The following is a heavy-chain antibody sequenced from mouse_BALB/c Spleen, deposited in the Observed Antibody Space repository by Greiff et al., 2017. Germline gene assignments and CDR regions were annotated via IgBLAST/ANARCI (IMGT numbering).Heavy chain of an antibody. J-gene: IGHJ3*01. V-gene: IGHV5-6-4*01. CDR2: ISSGGSYT. CDR1: GFTFSSYT. Sequence: EVKLMESGGGLVKPGGSLKLSCAASGFTFSSYTMSWVRQTPEKRLEWVATISSGGSYTYYPDSVKGRFTISRDNAKNTLYLQMSSLKSEDTAMYYCTRDEGGAYWGQGTLVTVSA. CDR3: TRDEGGAY.